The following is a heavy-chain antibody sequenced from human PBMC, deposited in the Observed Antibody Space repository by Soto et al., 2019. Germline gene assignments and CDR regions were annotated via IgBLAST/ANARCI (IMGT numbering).Heavy chain of an antibody. D-gene: IGHD1-26*01. Sequence: GESLKISCKGSGYSFTSYWIGWVRQMPGKGLEWMGIIYPGDSDTRYSPSFQGQVTISADKSISTAYLQWSSLTDSDTAMYSCARRGLDRGEWEGRAFDIWGQGTMVTVSS. CDR1: GYSFTSYW. J-gene: IGHJ3*02. CDR2: IYPGDSDT. V-gene: IGHV5-51*01. CDR3: ARRGLDRGEWEGRAFDI.